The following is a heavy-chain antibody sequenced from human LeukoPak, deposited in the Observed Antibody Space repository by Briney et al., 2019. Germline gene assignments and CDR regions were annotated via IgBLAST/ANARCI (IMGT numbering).Heavy chain of an antibody. Sequence: PGGSLRLSCAASGFTFSSYWMHWARQAPGKGLVWVSRINSDGSSTSYADSVKGRFTISRDNAKNTLYLQMNSLRAEDTAVYYCARGGRYSYASFDYWGQGTLVTVSS. J-gene: IGHJ4*02. CDR3: ARGGRYSYASFDY. CDR2: INSDGSST. V-gene: IGHV3-74*01. D-gene: IGHD5-18*01. CDR1: GFTFSSYW.